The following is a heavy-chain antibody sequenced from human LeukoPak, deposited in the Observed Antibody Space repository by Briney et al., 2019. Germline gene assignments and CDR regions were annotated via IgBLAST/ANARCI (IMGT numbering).Heavy chain of an antibody. CDR2: IYHSGST. V-gene: IGHV4-38-2*02. Sequence: SETLSLTCTVSGYSISSGYYWGWIRQPPGKGLEWIGSIYHSGSTYYNPSLKSRVTISVDTSKNQFSLKLSSVTAADTAVYYCARDPILSASGSYYTYWGQGTLVTVSS. CDR3: ARDPILSASGSYYTY. J-gene: IGHJ4*02. CDR1: GYSISSGYY. D-gene: IGHD3-10*01.